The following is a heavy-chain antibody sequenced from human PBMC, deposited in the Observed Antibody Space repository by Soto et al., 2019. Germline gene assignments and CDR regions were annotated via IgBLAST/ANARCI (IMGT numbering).Heavy chain of an antibody. CDR3: AKDLGFCSGGSCYSEGYLDY. CDR1: GFTFSTYG. CDR2: VSYDGSNK. D-gene: IGHD2-15*01. J-gene: IGHJ4*02. V-gene: IGHV3-30*18. Sequence: QVQLVESGGGVVQPGRSLRLSCAASGFTFSTYGMQWVRQAPGKGLEWVALVSYDGSNKNYADSVKGRFAISRDNSKNTLYLQMNMLRTEDTAVYYCAKDLGFCSGGSCYSEGYLDYWGQGALVTVSS.